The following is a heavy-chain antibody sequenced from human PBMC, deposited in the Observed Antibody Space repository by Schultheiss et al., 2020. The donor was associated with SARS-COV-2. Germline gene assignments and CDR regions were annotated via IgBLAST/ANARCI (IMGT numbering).Heavy chain of an antibody. CDR1: GGTFSSYA. Sequence: ASVKVSCKASGGTFSSYAISWVRQAPGQGLEWMGWISAYNGNTNYAQKLQGRVTMTTDTSTSTAYMELRSLRSDDTAVYYCARDFYFKRRFLEWLQPLPFDIWGQGTMVTVSS. V-gene: IGHV1-18*01. CDR3: ARDFYFKRRFLEWLQPLPFDI. D-gene: IGHD3-3*01. CDR2: ISAYNGNT. J-gene: IGHJ3*02.